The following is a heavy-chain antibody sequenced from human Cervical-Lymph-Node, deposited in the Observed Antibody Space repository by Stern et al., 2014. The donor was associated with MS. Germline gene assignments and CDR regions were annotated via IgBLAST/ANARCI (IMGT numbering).Heavy chain of an antibody. J-gene: IGHJ4*02. CDR2: FDPEDGET. Sequence: VQLVESGAEVKKPGASVTVSCNVSGHPLSELAIHWLRQLPTSGLEWLGQFDPEDGETVYAQSLQGRLTMTKDPPTGTAYMTLTALTSDDTAVYYCATDRGVKWGPGTLVAVSS. CDR1: GHPLSELA. CDR3: ATDRGVK. V-gene: IGHV1-24*01. D-gene: IGHD3-10*01.